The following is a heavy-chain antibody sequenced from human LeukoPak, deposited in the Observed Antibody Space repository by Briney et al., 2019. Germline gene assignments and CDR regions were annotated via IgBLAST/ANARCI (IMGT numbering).Heavy chain of an antibody. CDR2: INVASGDT. CDR1: GYTFTAHA. J-gene: IGHJ4*02. CDR3: ASKPRGESRPFEY. D-gene: IGHD3-16*01. Sequence: ASVKVSCKASGYTFTAHAVHWVRQAPGQRLEWMGWINVASGDTGYSQKFQGRVTITSDTSASTGYMEMISLISEDTAVYYCASKPRGESRPFEYWGQGTLVTVSS. V-gene: IGHV1-3*01.